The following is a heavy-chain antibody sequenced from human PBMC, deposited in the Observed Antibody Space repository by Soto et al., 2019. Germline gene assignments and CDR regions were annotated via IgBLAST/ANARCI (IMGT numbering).Heavy chain of an antibody. D-gene: IGHD3-10*01. Sequence: PSETLSLTCTVSGGSISSYYWSWIRQPPGKGLEWIGYIYYSGSTNYNPSLKSRVTISVDTSKNQFSLKLSSVTAADTAVYYCARDFGFGEFNDAFDIWGQGTMVTVSS. V-gene: IGHV4-59*01. CDR1: GGSISSYY. CDR2: IYYSGST. CDR3: ARDFGFGEFNDAFDI. J-gene: IGHJ3*02.